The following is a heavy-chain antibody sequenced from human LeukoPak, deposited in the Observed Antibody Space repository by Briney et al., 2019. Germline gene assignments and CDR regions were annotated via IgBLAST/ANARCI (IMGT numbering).Heavy chain of an antibody. CDR3: AKDSWSYGYDY. J-gene: IGHJ4*02. CDR2: ISYDESNK. Sequence: PGGSLRLSCAASGFTFSSYGMHWVRQAPGKGLEWVAVISYDESNKYYADSVKGRFTISRDNSKNTLYLQMNSLRAEDTAVYYCAKDSWSYGYDYWGQGTLVTVSS. D-gene: IGHD5-18*01. V-gene: IGHV3-30*18. CDR1: GFTFSSYG.